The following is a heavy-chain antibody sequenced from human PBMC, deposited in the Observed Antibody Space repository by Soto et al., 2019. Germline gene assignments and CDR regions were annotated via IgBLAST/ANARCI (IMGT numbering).Heavy chain of an antibody. D-gene: IGHD3-10*01. CDR3: AKDSAFGVLRLGSGYYYFGMDV. Sequence: EVQLVESGGGLVQPGRSLRLSCAASGFTFDDYAMHWVRQAPGKGLEWVSGISWNSGSIGYADAVKGRFTISRDNDKHCLYLQMNSLRAEDTALYYCAKDSAFGVLRLGSGYYYFGMDVWGQGTTVTVSS. V-gene: IGHV3-9*01. CDR2: ISWNSGSI. CDR1: GFTFDDYA. J-gene: IGHJ6*02.